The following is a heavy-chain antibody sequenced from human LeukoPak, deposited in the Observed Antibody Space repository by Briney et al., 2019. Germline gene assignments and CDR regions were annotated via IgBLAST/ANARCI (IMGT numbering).Heavy chain of an antibody. Sequence: ASVKVSCKASGGTFSSYAISWVRQAPGQGLEWMGGIIPIFGTANYAQKFQGRVTITTDESTSTAYIELSSLRSEDTAVYYCARFGVGYSSGWYDDYWGQGTLVTVSS. V-gene: IGHV1-69*05. CDR2: IIPIFGTA. CDR1: GGTFSSYA. CDR3: ARFGVGYSSGWYDDY. D-gene: IGHD6-19*01. J-gene: IGHJ4*02.